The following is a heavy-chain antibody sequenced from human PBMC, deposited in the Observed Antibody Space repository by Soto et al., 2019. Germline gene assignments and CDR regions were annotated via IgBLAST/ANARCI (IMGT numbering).Heavy chain of an antibody. CDR2: ISGSGGST. V-gene: IGHV3-23*01. CDR1: GFTFSIYA. Sequence: GGSLRLSCAASGFTFSIYAMSWVRQAPGKGLEWVSAISGSGGSTYYADSVKGRFTISRDSSKNTLYLQMNSLRAEDTAIYYCAKELVQLWLTDYWGQGTLVTVSS. J-gene: IGHJ4*02. CDR3: AKELVQLWLTDY. D-gene: IGHD5-18*01.